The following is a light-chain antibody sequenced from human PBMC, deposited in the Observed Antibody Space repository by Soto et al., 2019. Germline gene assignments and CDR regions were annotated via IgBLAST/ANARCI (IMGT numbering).Light chain of an antibody. J-gene: IGKJ1*01. V-gene: IGKV3-15*01. CDR3: PQYNNWLGT. CDR1: QSVSSN. Sequence: EIVMTQSPATLSVSQGERATLSCRASQSVSSNLAWYQQKPGQAPRLLIYGASTRATGIPARFSGSGSGTEFTLTISSLQSEDFAVYYCPQYNNWLGTFGQGTKVEIK. CDR2: GAS.